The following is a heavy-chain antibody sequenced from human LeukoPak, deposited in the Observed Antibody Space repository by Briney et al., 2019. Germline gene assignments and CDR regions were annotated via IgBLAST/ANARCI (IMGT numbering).Heavy chain of an antibody. D-gene: IGHD6-13*01. Sequence: SETLSLTCTVSGDSISNYYWSWIRQPAGKGLEWIGRIYSSGSTNYNPSLKSRVTISVDTSKNQFSLKLSSVTAADTAVYYCARSGIAAAAHFDYWGQGMLVTVSS. CDR3: ARSGIAAAAHFDY. CDR2: IYSSGST. V-gene: IGHV4-4*07. CDR1: GDSISNYY. J-gene: IGHJ4*02.